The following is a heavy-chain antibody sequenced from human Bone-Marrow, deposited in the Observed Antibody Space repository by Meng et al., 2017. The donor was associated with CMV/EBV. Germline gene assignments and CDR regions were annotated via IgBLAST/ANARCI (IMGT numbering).Heavy chain of an antibody. Sequence: SETLSLTCSVSGGSVSSSSFYWGWIRQSPGRRLEWIGSIYYSGTTHYNPSLKSRLTISLDTSKNQFSLRLSSVTAADTALYYCARQYYDYSGYYIPYDAFDIWGQGTVVTV. J-gene: IGHJ3*02. CDR1: GGSVSSSSFY. V-gene: IGHV4-39*01. CDR2: IYYSGTT. CDR3: ARQYYDYSGYYIPYDAFDI. D-gene: IGHD3-22*01.